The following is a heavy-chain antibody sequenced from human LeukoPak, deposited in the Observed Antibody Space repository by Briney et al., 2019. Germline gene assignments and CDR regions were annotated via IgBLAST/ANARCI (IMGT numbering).Heavy chain of an antibody. D-gene: IGHD2-21*01. CDR3: ARDNWVAIPGLYDP. V-gene: IGHV3-48*02. CDR2: IGTIGRNV. CDR1: AFTFSRYS. Sequence: GGSLRLSCAASAFTFSRYSFHWVRQAPGKGPEWVAKIGTIGRNVEYADSVKGRFTISRDNAKNSLYLQMNSLRDEDTAVYYCARDNWVAIPGLYDPWGQGTLVTVSS. J-gene: IGHJ5*02.